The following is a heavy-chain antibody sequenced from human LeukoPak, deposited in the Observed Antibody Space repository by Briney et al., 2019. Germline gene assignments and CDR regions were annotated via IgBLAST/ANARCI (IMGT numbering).Heavy chain of an antibody. V-gene: IGHV3-30*18. CDR1: GFTFSSYG. Sequence: GGSLRLSCAASGFTFSSYGMHWVRQAPGKGLEWVAVISYDGSNKYYADSVKGRFTISRDNSKNTLYLQMNSLRAEDTAVYYCAKDGKQWLVSHWGQGTLVTVSS. D-gene: IGHD6-19*01. CDR3: AKDGKQWLVSH. CDR2: ISYDGSNK. J-gene: IGHJ4*02.